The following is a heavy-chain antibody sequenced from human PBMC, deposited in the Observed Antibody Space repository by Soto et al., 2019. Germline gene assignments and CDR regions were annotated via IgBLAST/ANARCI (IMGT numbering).Heavy chain of an antibody. CDR3: ARLLGVVVPAAPL. D-gene: IGHD2-2*01. J-gene: IGHJ4*02. CDR2: IYYSGST. CDR1: GGPISSSSYY. Sequence: SETLSLTCTVSGGPISSSSYYWGWIRQPPGKGLEWIGSIYYSGSTYYNPSLKSRVTISVDTSKNQFSLKLSSVTAADTAVYYCARLLGVVVPAAPLWGQGTLVTVSS. V-gene: IGHV4-39*01.